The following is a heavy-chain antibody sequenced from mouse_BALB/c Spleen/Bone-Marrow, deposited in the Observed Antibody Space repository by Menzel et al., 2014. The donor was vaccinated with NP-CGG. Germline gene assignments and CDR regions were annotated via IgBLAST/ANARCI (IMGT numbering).Heavy chain of an antibody. V-gene: IGHV1-18*01. CDR3: ARKDYGYNYVMDY. CDR1: GYTFTEYT. D-gene: IGHD1-2*01. J-gene: IGHJ4*01. Sequence: EVQLQQSGPELVKPGASVKISCRTSGYTFTEYTMHWVKQSHGKSLEWIGGINPNNGGTIYNQKFKGKATLTVDKSSSTAYMELRSLTSEDSAVYYCARKDYGYNYVMDYWGQGTSVTVSS. CDR2: INPNNGGT.